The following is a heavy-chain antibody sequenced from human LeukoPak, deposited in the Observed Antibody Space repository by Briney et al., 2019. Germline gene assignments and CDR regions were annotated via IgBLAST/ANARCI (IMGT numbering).Heavy chain of an antibody. CDR2: INPNSGGT. J-gene: IGHJ5*02. V-gene: IGHV1-2*02. D-gene: IGHD2-2*01. CDR3: ARGLVVPAAIMIKYNWFDP. CDR1: GYTFTVYY. Sequence: GASVKVSCKAPGYTFTVYYMHWVRQAPGQGLEWMGWINPNSGGTNYAQKFQGRVTMTRDTSISTAYMELSRLRSDDTAVYYCARGLVVPAAIMIKYNWFDPWGQGTLVTVSS.